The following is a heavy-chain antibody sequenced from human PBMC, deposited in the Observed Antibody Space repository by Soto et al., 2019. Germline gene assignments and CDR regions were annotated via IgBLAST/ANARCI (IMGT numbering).Heavy chain of an antibody. V-gene: IGHV3-23*01. Sequence: EVQLLESGGGLVQPGGSLRLSCAASGFTFSSYAMSWVRQAPGKGLEWVSAISGSGGSTYYEDSVKGRFTIFRDNSKNTLYLQMNRLRAEDTAVYYCAKGQPQGYSYYGMDVWGQGTPVTVSS. CDR1: GFTFSSYA. CDR2: ISGSGGST. J-gene: IGHJ6*02. CDR3: AKGQPQGYSYYGMDV.